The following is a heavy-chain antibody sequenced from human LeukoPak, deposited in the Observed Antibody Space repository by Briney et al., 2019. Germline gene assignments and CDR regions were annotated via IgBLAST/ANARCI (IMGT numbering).Heavy chain of an antibody. CDR1: GFTFSNFA. CDR3: ARGTGDHSREAFDI. V-gene: IGHV3-30*04. J-gene: IGHJ3*02. Sequence: GRSLRLSCAASGFTFSNFAMHWVRQAPGKGLEWVSVISYDGSYKYYADSVKGRFTISRDNSKNTLYLQMNSLRAEDTAVFYCARGTGDHSREAFDIWGQGTMVTVSS. CDR2: ISYDGSYK. D-gene: IGHD2-21*02.